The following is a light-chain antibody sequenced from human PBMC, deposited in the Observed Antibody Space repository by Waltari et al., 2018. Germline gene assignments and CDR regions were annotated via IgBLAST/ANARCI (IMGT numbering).Light chain of an antibody. Sequence: EIVLTQSPATLSFSPGERATLSGRASQSVNWYLAWYQQRPGQAPRLLIFDTSNRATGIPARFSGSGSETDFTLTISSLEPDDSAVYYCQQRRNWPLTFGGGTKVEIK. V-gene: IGKV3-11*01. CDR2: DTS. CDR3: QQRRNWPLT. J-gene: IGKJ4*01. CDR1: QSVNWY.